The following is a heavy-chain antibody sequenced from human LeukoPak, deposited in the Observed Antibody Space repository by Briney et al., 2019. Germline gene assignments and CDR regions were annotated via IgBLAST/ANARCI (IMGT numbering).Heavy chain of an antibody. CDR2: FDPEDGET. J-gene: IGHJ3*02. D-gene: IGHD1-26*01. CDR3: ARVQDSGSYYYAFDI. V-gene: IGHV1-24*01. CDR1: GYTLTELS. Sequence: ASVKVSCKVSGYTLTELSMHWVRQAPGKGLEWMGGFDPEDGETIYAQKFQGRVTITADKSTSTAYMELSSLRSEDTAVYYCARVQDSGSYYYAFDIWGQGTMVTVSS.